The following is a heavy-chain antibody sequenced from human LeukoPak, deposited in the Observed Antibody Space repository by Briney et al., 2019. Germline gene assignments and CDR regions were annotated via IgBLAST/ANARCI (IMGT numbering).Heavy chain of an antibody. J-gene: IGHJ6*04. Sequence: GASVKVSCKASGDTFSSYAISWVRQAPGQGLEWMGGIIPIFGTANYAQKFQGRVTITADKSTSTAYMELSSLRSEDTAVYYCARAPLPPRVSLEFYYYYGMDVWGKGTTVTVSS. CDR2: IIPIFGTA. D-gene: IGHD3-16*02. V-gene: IGHV1-69*06. CDR3: ARAPLPPRVSLEFYYYYGMDV. CDR1: GDTFSSYA.